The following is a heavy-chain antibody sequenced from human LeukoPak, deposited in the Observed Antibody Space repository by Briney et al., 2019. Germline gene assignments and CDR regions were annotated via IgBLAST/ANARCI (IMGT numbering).Heavy chain of an antibody. V-gene: IGHV3-9*01. CDR1: GFTFDDYA. D-gene: IGHD5-18*01. CDR2: ISWNSGSI. J-gene: IGHJ4*02. Sequence: PGGSLRLSCAASGFTFDDYAMHWVRQAPGKGLEWVSGISWNSGSIGYADSVKGRFTISRDNAKNSLYLQMNSLRAEDTALYYCAKDKKWGYSYGYIDYCGQGTLVTVSS. CDR3: AKDKKWGYSYGYIDY.